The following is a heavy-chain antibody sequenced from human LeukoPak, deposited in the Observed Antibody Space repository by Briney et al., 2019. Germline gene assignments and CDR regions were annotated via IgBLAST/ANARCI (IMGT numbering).Heavy chain of an antibody. CDR1: GGSISSSSYY. Sequence: ASETLSLTCTVSGGSISSSSYYWGWIRQPPGKGLEWIGSIYYSGSTYYNPSLKSRVTISVDTSKNQFSLKLSSVTAADTAVYYCAASAGAAAGTFDYWGQGTLVTVSS. CDR3: AASAGAAAGTFDY. V-gene: IGHV4-39*01. CDR2: IYYSGST. J-gene: IGHJ4*02. D-gene: IGHD6-13*01.